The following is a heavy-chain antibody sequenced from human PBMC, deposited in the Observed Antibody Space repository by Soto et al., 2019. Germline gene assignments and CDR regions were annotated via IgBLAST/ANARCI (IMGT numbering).Heavy chain of an antibody. CDR1: GGYISSISDC. V-gene: IGHV4-39*01. CDR3: ARRYGSCFAY. D-gene: IGHD5-18*01. Sequence: PSVTLSLTWTVSGGYISSISDCWIWNSKTPGKGLEWIASIYYSGSTSYNPSLKSRLTMSVDTSKNQFSLKLSSVTAADTTVYYGARRYGSCFAYWGQGTLVTVSS. CDR2: IYYSGST. J-gene: IGHJ4*02.